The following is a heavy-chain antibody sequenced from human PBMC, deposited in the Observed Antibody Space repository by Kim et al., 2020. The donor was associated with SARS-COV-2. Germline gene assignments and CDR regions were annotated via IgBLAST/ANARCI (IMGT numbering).Heavy chain of an antibody. CDR2: INTGNGNT. CDR3: ASPSYDSSGPKY. CDR1: GYTFTSYA. D-gene: IGHD3-22*01. Sequence: AAVNVSCKASGYTFTSYAMHWVRQAPGQRLEWMGWINTGNGNTKYSQKFQGRVTITRDTSASTAYMELSSLRSEDTAVYYCASPSYDSSGPKYLGQGTLVTVSS. J-gene: IGHJ4*02. V-gene: IGHV1-3*04.